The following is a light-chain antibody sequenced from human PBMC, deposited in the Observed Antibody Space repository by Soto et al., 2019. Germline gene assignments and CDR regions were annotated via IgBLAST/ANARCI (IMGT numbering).Light chain of an antibody. CDR1: QSVSSAY. J-gene: IGKJ5*01. CDR3: QLYGISPH. Sequence: EIVLTQSPGTLSLSPGERATLSCRASQSVSSAYLAWYQQKPGQAPRLLIYDVSIRATGIPDRFSGSGSGTDFTLTISRLEPEDFAVYYCQLYGISPHFGQGTRLEIK. CDR2: DVS. V-gene: IGKV3-20*01.